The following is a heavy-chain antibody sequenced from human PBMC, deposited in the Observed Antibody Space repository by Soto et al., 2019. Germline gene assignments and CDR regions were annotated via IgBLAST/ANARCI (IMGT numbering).Heavy chain of an antibody. J-gene: IGHJ4*02. CDR3: ATKDNGKYYFDF. Sequence: QVQLQESGPGLVKPSDTLSLTCGVSGYSISSDNWWVWIRQPPGKGLEWIGYIHYSGITYSNPSLKSRLPMSVETSQNLFFLKLSSVTAVETGVYYCATKDNGKYYFDFWGQGTLVTVSS. CDR1: GYSISSDNW. V-gene: IGHV4-28*01. CDR2: IHYSGIT. D-gene: IGHD1-26*01.